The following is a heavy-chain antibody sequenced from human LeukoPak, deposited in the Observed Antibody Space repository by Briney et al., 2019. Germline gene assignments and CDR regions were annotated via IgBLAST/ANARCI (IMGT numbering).Heavy chain of an antibody. CDR1: GGTFSSYA. J-gene: IGHJ4*02. Sequence: SVKVSCKASGGTFSSYAISWVRQAPGQGLEWMGGIIPIFGTANYAQKFQGRVTITADESTSTAYMELSSLRSEDTAVYYCARVGSSGYYYPYWGQGTLVTVSS. CDR3: ARVGSSGYYYPY. CDR2: IIPIFGTA. V-gene: IGHV1-69*01. D-gene: IGHD3-22*01.